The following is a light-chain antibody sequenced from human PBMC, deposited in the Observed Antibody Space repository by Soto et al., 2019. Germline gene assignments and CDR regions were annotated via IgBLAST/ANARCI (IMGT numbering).Light chain of an antibody. J-gene: IGKJ1*01. Sequence: DIQMTQSPSTLSASVGGRVTITCRASQPISGWLAWYQQKPGVAPKVVIYKASSLASGVPSRFSGSASGTEFTLTISSLRPDDSATYYCQRYNSHPWTFGQGTKVEI. V-gene: IGKV1-5*03. CDR2: KAS. CDR3: QRYNSHPWT. CDR1: QPISGW.